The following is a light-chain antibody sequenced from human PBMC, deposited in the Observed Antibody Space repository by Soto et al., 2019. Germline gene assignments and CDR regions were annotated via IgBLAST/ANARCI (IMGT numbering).Light chain of an antibody. J-gene: IGKJ5*01. CDR2: LAS. CDR1: RIIDTY. CDR3: KHSYNTPIT. Sequence: DIQMTQSPSSLSASVGDRVTITCRASRIIDTYVDWYQQKPGKAPDLLIYLASTLQVGVPSRFSGSGSGTDGTITISGLQPEDFATYDCKHSYNTPITFGQGTRLEIK. V-gene: IGKV1-39*01.